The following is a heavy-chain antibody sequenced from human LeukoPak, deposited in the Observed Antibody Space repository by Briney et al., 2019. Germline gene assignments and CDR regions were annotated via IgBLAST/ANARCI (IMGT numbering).Heavy chain of an antibody. Sequence: GGSLRLSCAASGFTVSSSYMSWVRQAPGKGLEWVSVIYSGGSTYYADSVKGRFTISRDNSKNTLYLQMNSLRVEDTAFYYCARVSQWLLDHRGQGTLVFVSS. CDR3: ARVSQWLLDH. D-gene: IGHD6-19*01. J-gene: IGHJ4*02. V-gene: IGHV3-53*01. CDR1: GFTVSSSY. CDR2: IYSGGST.